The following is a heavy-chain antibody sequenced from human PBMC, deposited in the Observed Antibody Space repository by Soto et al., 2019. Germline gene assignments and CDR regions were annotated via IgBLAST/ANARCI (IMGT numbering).Heavy chain of an antibody. V-gene: IGHV5-51*01. CDR3: AIVGITYYDFLRGSDNWFDP. Sequence: PGESLKISCKGSGYSFTSYWIGWVRQMPGKGLEWMGIIYPGDSDTGYSPSFQGQVTISADKSISTAYLQWSSLKASDTAMYYCAIVGITYYDFLRGSDNWFDPWGQGTLVTGSS. J-gene: IGHJ5*02. D-gene: IGHD3-3*01. CDR2: IYPGDSDT. CDR1: GYSFTSYW.